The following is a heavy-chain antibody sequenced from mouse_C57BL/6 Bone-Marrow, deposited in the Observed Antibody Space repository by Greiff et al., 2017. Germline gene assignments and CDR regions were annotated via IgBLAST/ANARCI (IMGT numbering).Heavy chain of an antibody. D-gene: IGHD1-1*01. J-gene: IGHJ4*01. CDR1: GYSFTGYY. CDR2: INPSTGGT. CDR3: ARGFTTVVAEGYAMDY. V-gene: IGHV1-42*01. Sequence: VQLKESGPELVKPGASVKISCKASGYSFTGYYMNWVKQSPEKSLEWIGEINPSTGGTTYNQKFKAKATLTVDKSSSTAYMQLKSLTSEDSAVYYCARGFTTVVAEGYAMDYWGQGTSVTVSS.